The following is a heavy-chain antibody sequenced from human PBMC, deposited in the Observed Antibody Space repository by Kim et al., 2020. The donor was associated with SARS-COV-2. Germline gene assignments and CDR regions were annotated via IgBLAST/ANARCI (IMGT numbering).Heavy chain of an antibody. Sequence: YYADSVKGRFTISRDNAKNSLYLQMNSLRAEDTAVYYCARGAYSEAYFDYWGQGTLVTVSS. D-gene: IGHD6-13*01. V-gene: IGHV3-11*01. J-gene: IGHJ4*02. CDR3: ARGAYSEAYFDY.